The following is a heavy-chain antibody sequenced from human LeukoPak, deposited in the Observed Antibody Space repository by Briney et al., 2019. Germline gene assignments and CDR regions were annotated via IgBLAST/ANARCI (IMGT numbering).Heavy chain of an antibody. Sequence: SETLSLTCPVSGGSISSYYWSWIRQPPGKGLEWIGYIYYSGSTNYNPSLKSRVTISVDTSKNQFSLRLSSVTAADTAVYYCARVTGYMIEDYFDYWGQGTLVTVSS. CDR3: ARVTGYMIEDYFDY. D-gene: IGHD3-22*01. CDR2: IYYSGST. V-gene: IGHV4-59*01. CDR1: GGSISSYY. J-gene: IGHJ4*02.